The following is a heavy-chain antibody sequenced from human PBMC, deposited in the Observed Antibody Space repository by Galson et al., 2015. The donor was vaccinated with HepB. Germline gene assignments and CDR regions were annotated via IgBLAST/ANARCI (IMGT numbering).Heavy chain of an antibody. CDR3: ATSPRIVGATADPPGDY. D-gene: IGHD1-26*01. CDR1: GFTFSSYG. Sequence: SLRLSCAASGFTFSSYGMHWVRQAPGKGLEWVAVIWYDGSNKYYADSVKGRFAISRDNSKNTLYLQMNSLRAEDTAVYYCATSPRIVGATADPPGDYWGQGTLVTVSS. CDR2: IWYDGSNK. J-gene: IGHJ4*02. V-gene: IGHV3-33*01.